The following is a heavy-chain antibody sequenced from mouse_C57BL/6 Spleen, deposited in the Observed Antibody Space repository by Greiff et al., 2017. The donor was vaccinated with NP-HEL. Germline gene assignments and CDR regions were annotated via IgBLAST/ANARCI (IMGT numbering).Heavy chain of an antibody. CDR3: ARETDYYYGSSPYYFDY. CDR2: IHPNSGST. D-gene: IGHD1-1*01. J-gene: IGHJ2*01. V-gene: IGHV1-64*01. Sequence: VQLQQSGAELVKPGASVKLSCKASGYTFTSYWMHWVKQRPGQGLEWIGMIHPNSGSTNYNEKFKSKATLTVDKSSSTAYMQLSSLTSEDSAVYYCARETDYYYGSSPYYFDYWGQGTTLTVSS. CDR1: GYTFTSYW.